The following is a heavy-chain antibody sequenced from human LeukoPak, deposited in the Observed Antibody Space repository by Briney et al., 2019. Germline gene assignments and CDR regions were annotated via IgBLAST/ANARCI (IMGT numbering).Heavy chain of an antibody. D-gene: IGHD6-19*01. J-gene: IGHJ5*02. Sequence: SETLSLTCAVSGYSISSGYYWGWIRQPPGKGLEWIGSIYHSGSTYYNPSLKSRVTISVDTSKNQFSLKLSSVTAADTAVYYCARGGVEQWLLPVDWFDPWGQGTLVTVSS. CDR2: IYHSGST. V-gene: IGHV4-38-2*01. CDR1: GYSISSGYY. CDR3: ARGGVEQWLLPVDWFDP.